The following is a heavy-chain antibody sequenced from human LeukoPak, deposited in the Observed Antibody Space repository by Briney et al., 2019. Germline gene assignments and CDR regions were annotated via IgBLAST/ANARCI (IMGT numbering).Heavy chain of an antibody. V-gene: IGHV4-34*01. CDR1: GGSFSGYY. CDR3: ARGHLGFIGVKFLTAFDY. CDR2: INHSGST. D-gene: IGHD2-8*01. J-gene: IGHJ4*02. Sequence: PSETLSLICAVYGGSFSGYYWSWIRQPPGKGLEWIGEINHSGSTNYNPSLKSRVTISVDTSKNHFSLKLSSVTAADTAVYYRARGHLGFIGVKFLTAFDYWGQGTLVTVSS.